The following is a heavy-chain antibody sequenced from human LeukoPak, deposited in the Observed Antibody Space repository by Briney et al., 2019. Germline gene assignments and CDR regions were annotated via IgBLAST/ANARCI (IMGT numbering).Heavy chain of an antibody. CDR1: GYTFTSYG. CDR3: ARDHDSSGYLNLYYYGMDV. Sequence: ASVKVSCKASGYTFTSYGISWVRQAPGQGLEWMGWISAYNGNTNYAQKLQGRVTMTTDTSTSTAYMELRSLRSDDTAVYCCARDHDSSGYLNLYYYGMDVWGQGTTVTVSS. V-gene: IGHV1-18*01. CDR2: ISAYNGNT. J-gene: IGHJ6*02. D-gene: IGHD3-22*01.